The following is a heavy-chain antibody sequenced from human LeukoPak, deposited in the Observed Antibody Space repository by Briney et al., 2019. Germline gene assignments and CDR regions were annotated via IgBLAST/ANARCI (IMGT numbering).Heavy chain of an antibody. V-gene: IGHV3-30*04. CDR2: ISDDGRNK. CDR1: GSAFSDYS. Sequence: GGPLRFAWAAAGSAFSDYSMHWVRQAPGKGLEWVTLISDDGRNKNYADSVKGRFTISRDDSRNTLYLQMISLRVEDTAVYYCARDQIYGATFDYWGQGTLVTVSS. J-gene: IGHJ4*02. D-gene: IGHD4-17*01. CDR3: ARDQIYGATFDY.